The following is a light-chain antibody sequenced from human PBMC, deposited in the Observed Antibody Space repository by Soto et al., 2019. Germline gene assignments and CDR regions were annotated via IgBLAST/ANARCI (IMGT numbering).Light chain of an antibody. CDR3: SSYTSSSTYV. CDR2: DVS. Sequence: QSALTQPASVSGSPGQSITISCTGTSSDVGGYNYVSWYQQHAGKAPKLMIYDVSNRPSGVSNRLSGSKSGNTASLTISGLQAEYEADYYCSSYTSSSTYVFGTGTKLTVL. CDR1: SSDVGGYNY. V-gene: IGLV2-14*01. J-gene: IGLJ1*01.